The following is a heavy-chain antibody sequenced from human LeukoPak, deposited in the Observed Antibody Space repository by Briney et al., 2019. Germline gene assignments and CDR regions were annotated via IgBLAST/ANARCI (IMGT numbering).Heavy chain of an antibody. Sequence: SETLSLTCTVSGVSINSYYWSWIRQPPGKGLEWIGYIYNSGSTNYNPSLKSRVTISVDTSKNQFSLKLSSVTAVDTAVYYCARLYGDYLGYWGQGALVTVSS. D-gene: IGHD4-17*01. CDR2: IYNSGST. V-gene: IGHV4-59*01. J-gene: IGHJ4*02. CDR1: GVSINSYY. CDR3: ARLYGDYLGY.